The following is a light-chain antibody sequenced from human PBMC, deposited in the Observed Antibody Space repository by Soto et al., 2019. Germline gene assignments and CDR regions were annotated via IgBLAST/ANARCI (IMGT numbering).Light chain of an antibody. V-gene: IGKV2-30*01. Sequence: DVVMTQSPFFLPVTLGQPASVTCRSTQSLVDSDGNTYLIWFHQRPGQSPRRLIYQISNRDPGVPDRFSGTGSGTEFTLQISRVEAEDVGVYYCLQATHWPHTFGQGTKLEI. J-gene: IGKJ2*01. CDR2: QIS. CDR1: QSLVDSDGNTY. CDR3: LQATHWPHT.